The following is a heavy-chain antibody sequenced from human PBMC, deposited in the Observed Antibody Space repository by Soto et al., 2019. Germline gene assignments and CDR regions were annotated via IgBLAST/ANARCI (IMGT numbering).Heavy chain of an antibody. CDR2: IYYSGTT. CDR1: GDSISSYY. D-gene: IGHD3-16*01. J-gene: IGHJ6*02. CDR3: ARDRSAPLGPEWFYNFGMDV. Sequence: QVQLQESGPGLVKPSETLSLTCTVSGDSISSYYWSWIRQHPRMGLEWFGYIYYSGTTNYNHSLESRVTILVDTSKKHISLILTSVTAADTAVYYCARDRSAPLGPEWFYNFGMDVWGQGTTGTVSS. V-gene: IGHV4-59*01.